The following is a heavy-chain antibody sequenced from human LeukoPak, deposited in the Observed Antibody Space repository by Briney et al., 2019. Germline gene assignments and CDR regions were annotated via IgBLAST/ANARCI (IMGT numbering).Heavy chain of an antibody. CDR2: IYYSGST. CDR3: ARDLSKVAGNFDY. D-gene: IGHD6-19*01. Sequence: NSSETLSLTCTVSGGSISSSSYYWGWIRQPPGKGLEWIGSIYYSGSTYYNPSLKSRVTISVDTSKNQFSLKLSSVTAADTAVYYCARDLSKVAGNFDYWGQGTLVTVSS. V-gene: IGHV4-39*07. CDR1: GGSISSSSYY. J-gene: IGHJ4*02.